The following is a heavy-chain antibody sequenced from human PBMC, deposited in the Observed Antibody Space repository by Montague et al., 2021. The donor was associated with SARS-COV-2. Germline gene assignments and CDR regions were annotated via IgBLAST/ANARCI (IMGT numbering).Heavy chain of an antibody. D-gene: IGHD5-18*01. V-gene: IGHV4-39*01. CDR3: ARREYSYGWGD. CDR1: GGPISGSSDY. Sequence: TLSLTCTVTGGPISGSSDYWGWIRQSPGKGLEWIASVDYSGNTXXXPXFKSRLTISVDTSKNQFSLKLNSVTAADTALYYCARREYSYGWGDWGQGTLVTVSS. J-gene: IGHJ4*02. CDR2: VDYSGNT.